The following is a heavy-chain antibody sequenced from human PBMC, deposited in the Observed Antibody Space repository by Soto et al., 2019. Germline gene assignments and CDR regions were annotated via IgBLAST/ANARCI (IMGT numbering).Heavy chain of an antibody. J-gene: IGHJ5*02. CDR1: GGSVSSGSYY. CDR2: IYYSGST. V-gene: IGHV4-61*01. CDR3: AIAFDFWGGGWFDP. D-gene: IGHD3-3*01. Sequence: QVQLQESGPGLVKPSETLSLTCTVSGGSVSSGSYYWSWIRQPPGKGLEWIGYIYYSGSTNYNPPLKKRVTXXVXTXXNRSSLKLSSVTAADTAVYYCAIAFDFWGGGWFDPWGQGTLVTVSS.